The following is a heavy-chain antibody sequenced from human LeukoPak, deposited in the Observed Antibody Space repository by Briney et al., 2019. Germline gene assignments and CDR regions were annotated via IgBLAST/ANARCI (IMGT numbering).Heavy chain of an antibody. V-gene: IGHV3-7*01. J-gene: IGHJ3*02. CDR3: ARHGGAFDI. CDR2: IKQDGSEK. D-gene: IGHD3-10*01. Sequence: GGSLRLSCAASGFTFSSYGMHWVRQAPGKGLEWVAYIKQDGSEKDYVDSVKGRFTISRDNAKNSLYLQMNSLRAEDTAVYYCARHGGAFDIWGQGTLVTVSS. CDR1: GFTFSSYG.